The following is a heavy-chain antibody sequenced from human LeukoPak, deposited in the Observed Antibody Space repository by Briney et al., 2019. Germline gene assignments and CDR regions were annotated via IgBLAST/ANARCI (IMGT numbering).Heavy chain of an antibody. Sequence: KPSETLSLTCTVSGGSISSSSDYWGWIRQPPGKGLEWIGSIYYSGSTYYNPSLKSRVTISVDTSKNQFSLKLSSVTAADTVVYYCERDGITIFGVVIKVLDYWGQGTLVTVSS. J-gene: IGHJ4*02. D-gene: IGHD3-3*01. V-gene: IGHV4-39*07. CDR3: ERDGITIFGVVIKVLDY. CDR1: GGSISSSSDY. CDR2: IYYSGST.